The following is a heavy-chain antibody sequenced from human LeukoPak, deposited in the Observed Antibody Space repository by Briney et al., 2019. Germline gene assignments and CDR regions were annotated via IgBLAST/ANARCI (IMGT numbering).Heavy chain of an antibody. CDR3: ARGGFYFHY. CDR2: IYYSGST. J-gene: IGHJ4*02. V-gene: IGHV4-30-4*01. CDR1: GGSISSGDYY. Sequence: SQTLSLTCTVSGGSISSGDYYWNWIRQPPGKGLEWTGYIYYSGSTYYNPSLKSRVTISVDTSKNQFSLKLNSVTAADTAVYYCARGGFYFHYWGQGTLVTVSS.